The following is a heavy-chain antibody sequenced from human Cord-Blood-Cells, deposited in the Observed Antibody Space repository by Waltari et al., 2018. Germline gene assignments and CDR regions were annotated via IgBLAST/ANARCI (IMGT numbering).Heavy chain of an antibody. CDR3: ARGPPAYCGGDCYSDAFDI. V-gene: IGHV1-8*03. D-gene: IGHD2-21*01. Sequence: QVQLVQSGAEVKKPGASVKVSCKASGYTFTSYDINLVRQATGQGLEWMGWMNPNSVNTGDAQKFQGRVTITRNTSISTAYMELSSLRSEDTAVYYCARGPPAYCGGDCYSDAFDIWGQGTMVTVSS. CDR2: MNPNSVNT. CDR1: GYTFTSYD. J-gene: IGHJ3*02.